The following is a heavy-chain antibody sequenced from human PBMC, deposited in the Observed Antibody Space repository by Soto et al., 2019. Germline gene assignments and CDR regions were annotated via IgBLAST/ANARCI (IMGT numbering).Heavy chain of an antibody. CDR2: ISGGGDTT. D-gene: IGHD2-15*01. Sequence: EVQLLESGGDLVQPGGSLRLSCAASGFAFSNYAMNWVHQSPGKGLEWVSVISGGGDTTYYGDSVKGRFTISRDNSKKTLYLRMSSVRGDDTAVYYCAKEWSQGYYFDYWGHGTLVIVSS. CDR1: GFAFSNYA. V-gene: IGHV3-23*01. CDR3: AKEWSQGYYFDY. J-gene: IGHJ4*01.